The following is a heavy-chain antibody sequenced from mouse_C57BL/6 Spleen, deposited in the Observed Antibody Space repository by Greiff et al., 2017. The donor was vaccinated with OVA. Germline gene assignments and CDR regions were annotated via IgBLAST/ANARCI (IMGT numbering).Heavy chain of an antibody. CDR2: IYPGNSDT. V-gene: IGHV1-5*01. J-gene: IGHJ4*01. Sequence: EVMLVESGTVLARPGASVKMSCKTSGYTFTSYWMHWVKQRPGQGLEWIGAIYPGNSDTSYNQKFKGKAKLTAVTSASTAYMELSSLTNEDSAVYYCTAYGYDVKDAMDYWGQGTSVTVSS. D-gene: IGHD2-2*01. CDR1: GYTFTSYW. CDR3: TAYGYDVKDAMDY.